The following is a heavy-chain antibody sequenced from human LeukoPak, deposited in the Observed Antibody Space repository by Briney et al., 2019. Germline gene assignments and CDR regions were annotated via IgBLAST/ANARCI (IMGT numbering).Heavy chain of an antibody. CDR2: INGGSGST. V-gene: IGHV3-23*01. CDR3: AKDQLYVFYYYYGMDV. CDR1: GFIFSSYA. J-gene: IGHJ6*02. Sequence: GGSLRLSCAASGFIFSSYAMSWVRQAPGKGLEWVSAINGGSGSTFYADSVKGRFTISRDNSKNTLYLQMNSLRAEDTAVYYCAKDQLYVFYYYYGMDVWGQRTTVTVSS. D-gene: IGHD2-2*01.